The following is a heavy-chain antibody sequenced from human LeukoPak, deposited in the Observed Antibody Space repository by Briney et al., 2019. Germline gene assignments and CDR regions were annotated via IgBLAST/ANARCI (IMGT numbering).Heavy chain of an antibody. CDR2: IYPGDSDT. CDR1: GYTFTNYW. D-gene: IGHD2-2*01. V-gene: IGHV5-51*01. CDR3: ARRQGCSSTSCPPDS. Sequence: GESLKISCKGSGYTFTNYWIGWVRQMPGKGLEWMGIIYPGDSDTRYSPSFQGQVTMSADKSINTAYLQWSSLKASDTAMYYCARRQGCSSTSCPPDSWGQGTLVTVSS. J-gene: IGHJ4*02.